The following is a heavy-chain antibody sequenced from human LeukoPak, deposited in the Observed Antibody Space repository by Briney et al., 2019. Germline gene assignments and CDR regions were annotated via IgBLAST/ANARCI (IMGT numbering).Heavy chain of an antibody. CDR2: IYHSGST. D-gene: IGHD3-10*01. CDR1: GASISSGDYS. Sequence: SQTLSLTCAVSGASISSGDYSWSWIRQPPGKGLEWIGYIYHSGSTTYNPSLKSRLTISLDRSKNQISLKLNSVTAADTAVYYRAADYTSRSYRFDHWGQGTLVTVSS. V-gene: IGHV4-30-2*01. CDR3: AADYTSRSYRFDH. J-gene: IGHJ4*02.